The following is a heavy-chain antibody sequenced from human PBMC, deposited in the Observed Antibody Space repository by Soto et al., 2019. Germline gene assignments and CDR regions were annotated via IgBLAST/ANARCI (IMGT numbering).Heavy chain of an antibody. D-gene: IGHD2-2*01. CDR2: VSYDGNSQ. J-gene: IGHJ6*02. V-gene: IGHV3-30*18. CDR3: AKGLSDDYYYYYGMDV. CDR1: GFIFNSYG. Sequence: PGGSLRLSCAASGFIFNSYGLHWVRQAPGKGLEWVALVSYDGNSQYYADSVKCRFTISRDNSKNTLFLQMNSLITDDTAVYYCAKGLSDDYYYYYGMDVWGQGT.